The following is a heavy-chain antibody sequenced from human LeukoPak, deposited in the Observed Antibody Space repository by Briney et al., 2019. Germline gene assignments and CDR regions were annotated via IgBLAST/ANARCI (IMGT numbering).Heavy chain of an antibody. CDR3: ARGQWPDY. CDR2: ICSSSSYI. V-gene: IGHV3-21*01. Sequence: GGSLRLSCAASGFTFSTYTMNWVRQAPAKGLEGVSSICSSSSYISYADSVKGRFTISRDNAKNSLYLQMNSLRDGDRAGYYFARGQWPDYGGQGTLVTVS. CDR1: GFTFSTYT. J-gene: IGHJ4*02. D-gene: IGHD6-19*01.